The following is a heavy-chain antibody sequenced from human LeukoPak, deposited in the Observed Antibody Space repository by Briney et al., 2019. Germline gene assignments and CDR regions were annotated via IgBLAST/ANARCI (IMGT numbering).Heavy chain of an antibody. CDR1: GFTFSSYA. V-gene: IGHV3-23*01. D-gene: IGHD2-2*01. CDR2: NSGSGGST. Sequence: PGGSLRLSCAASGFTFSSYAMSWVRQAPGKGLEWVSVNSGSGGSTYYADSVKGRFTTSRDNSKNTLYLQMNSLRAEDTAIYYCAKDGRCSSTSCYGAFDYWGQGTLVTVSS. J-gene: IGHJ4*02. CDR3: AKDGRCSSTSCYGAFDY.